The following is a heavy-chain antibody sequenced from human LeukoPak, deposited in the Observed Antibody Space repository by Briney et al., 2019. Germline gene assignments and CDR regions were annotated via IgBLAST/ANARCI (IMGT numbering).Heavy chain of an antibody. V-gene: IGHV1-2*02. CDR3: ARDRGDRGYSGYDLAY. CDR2: INPNSGGT. CDR1: GYTFTGYY. Sequence: ASVTVSCKASGYTFTGYYMHWVRQAPGQGLEWMGWINPNSGGTNYAQKFQGRVTMTRDTSISTAYMELSRLRSDDTAVYYCARDRGDRGYSGYDLAYWGQGTLVTVSS. D-gene: IGHD5-12*01. J-gene: IGHJ4*02.